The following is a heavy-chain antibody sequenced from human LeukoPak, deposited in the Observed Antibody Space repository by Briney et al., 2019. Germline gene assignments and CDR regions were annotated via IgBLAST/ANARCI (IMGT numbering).Heavy chain of an antibody. J-gene: IGHJ4*02. CDR1: GYTFTSYG. CDR2: ISAYNGNT. CDR3: ARGPYCSGGTCYSQYFDY. D-gene: IGHD2-15*01. Sequence: ASVKVSLKSSGYTFTSYGSSWVGPAPGQGLEWMGWISAYNGNTNYAQKLQGRVTMTTDTSTSTAYMELRSLRSDDTAVYYCARGPYCSGGTCYSQYFDYWGQGTLVTVSS. V-gene: IGHV1-18*01.